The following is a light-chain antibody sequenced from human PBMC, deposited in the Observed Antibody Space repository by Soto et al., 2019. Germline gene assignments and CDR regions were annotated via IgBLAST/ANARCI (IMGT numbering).Light chain of an antibody. CDR3: QHYNNWVLT. Sequence: IVMTQSPATLSVSLGERVTLSCRASRSAGNNLAWYQQRVGQAPRLVIFDTSTRATGIPARFSGSGSETEFTLTINSLHAEDFAVYYCQHYNNWVLTVGGGTKVEIK. V-gene: IGKV3D-15*01. CDR1: RSAGNN. J-gene: IGKJ4*01. CDR2: DTS.